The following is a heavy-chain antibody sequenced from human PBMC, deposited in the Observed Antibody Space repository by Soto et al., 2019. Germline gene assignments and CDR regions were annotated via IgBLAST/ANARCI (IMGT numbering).Heavy chain of an antibody. J-gene: IGHJ6*02. D-gene: IGHD3-9*01. CDR1: GGSISGYD. V-gene: IGHV4-34*01. CDR3: ARVRNYDSLTVHYSYHGMDV. Sequence: SETLSLTCAVYGGSISGYDWSWIRQPPGKGLEWIGEINHSGSTNYNPSLKSRVTISVDTSKNQFSLKLSSVTAADTAVYYCARVRNYDSLTVHYSYHGMDVWGQGTTVTVSS. CDR2: INHSGST.